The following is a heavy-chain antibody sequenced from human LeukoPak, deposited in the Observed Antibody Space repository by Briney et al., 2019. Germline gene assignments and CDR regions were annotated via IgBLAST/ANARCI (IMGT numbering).Heavy chain of an antibody. CDR2: ISGSGGST. CDR3: ATSLNYFVSSFDAFDI. J-gene: IGHJ3*02. D-gene: IGHD2/OR15-2a*01. CDR1: GFTFSSYA. V-gene: IGHV3-23*01. Sequence: SGGSLRLSCAASGFTFSSYAVSWVRQAPGKGLEWVSAISGSGGSTYYADSVKGRFTISRDNSKNTLYLQMNSLRAEDTAVYYCATSLNYFVSSFDAFDIWGQGTMVTVSS.